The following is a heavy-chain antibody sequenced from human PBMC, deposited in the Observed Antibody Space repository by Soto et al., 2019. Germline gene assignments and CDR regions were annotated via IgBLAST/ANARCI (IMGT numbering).Heavy chain of an antibody. CDR1: GFTFSNYA. Sequence: EVQLVESGGGLVQPGGSLRLSCAASGFTFSNYAMNWVRQAQGKGLEYVSAISSNGGSTYYANSVKGRFTISRDNSKNTLYLQMGSLRAEDMAVYYCARRDGYNFDYWGQGTLVTVSS. CDR2: ISSNGGST. J-gene: IGHJ4*02. CDR3: ARRDGYNFDY. V-gene: IGHV3-64*01. D-gene: IGHD5-12*01.